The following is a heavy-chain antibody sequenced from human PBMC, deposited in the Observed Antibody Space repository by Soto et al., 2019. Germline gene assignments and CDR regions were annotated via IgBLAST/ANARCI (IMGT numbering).Heavy chain of an antibody. J-gene: IGHJ4*02. Sequence: GGSLRLSCAASGFTFSSYSMNWVRQAPGKGLEWVSSISSTTNYIYYGDSMKGRFTISRDNGKNSLYLEIHSLRAEDTAVYYCARESEDLTSNFDYWGQGTLVTVSS. CDR3: ARESEDLTSNFDY. CDR1: GFTFSSYS. V-gene: IGHV3-21*06. CDR2: ISSTTNYI.